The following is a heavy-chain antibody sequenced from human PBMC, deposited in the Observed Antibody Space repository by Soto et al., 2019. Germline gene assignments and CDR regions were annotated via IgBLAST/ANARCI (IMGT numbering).Heavy chain of an antibody. CDR2: IIPIFGTA. CDR3: ARDGEYYDILTDGYYYCGMDV. J-gene: IGHJ6*02. Sequence: GASVKVSCKASGGTFSSYAISWVRQAPGQGLEWMGGIIPIFGTANYAQKFQGRVTITADKSTSTAYMELSSLRSEDTAVYYCARDGEYYDILTDGYYYCGMDVWGQGTTVTVSS. D-gene: IGHD3-9*01. V-gene: IGHV1-69*06. CDR1: GGTFSSYA.